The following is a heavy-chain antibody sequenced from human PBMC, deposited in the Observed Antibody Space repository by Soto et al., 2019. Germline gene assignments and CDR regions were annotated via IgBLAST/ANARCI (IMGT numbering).Heavy chain of an antibody. J-gene: IGHJ5*02. D-gene: IGHD2-15*01. CDR3: ARGRGALTVVSNWFDP. Sequence: GGSLRLSCVAFGFNFEDYAMHWIRQAPGKGLEWVSGINWNSGITGYADSVKSRFTISRDNANNSLHLEMSSLKTEDTALYYCARGRGALTVVSNWFDPWGQGTLVTVSS. CDR1: GFNFEDYA. V-gene: IGHV3-9*01. CDR2: INWNSGIT.